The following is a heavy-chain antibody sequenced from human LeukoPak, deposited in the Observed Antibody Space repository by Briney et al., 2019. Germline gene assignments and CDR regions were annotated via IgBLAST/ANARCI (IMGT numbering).Heavy chain of an antibody. CDR3: AREHYSSSCPDY. CDR2: INSDGSST. J-gene: IGHJ4*02. CDR1: GFTFSSYW. Sequence: GGSLRLSCAASGFTFSSYWMHWVRQAPGKGLVWVSRINSDGSSTNYADSVKGRFTISRDNAKNTLYLQMNSLRAEATAVYYCAREHYSSSCPDYWGQGTLVTVSS. V-gene: IGHV3-74*01. D-gene: IGHD6-13*01.